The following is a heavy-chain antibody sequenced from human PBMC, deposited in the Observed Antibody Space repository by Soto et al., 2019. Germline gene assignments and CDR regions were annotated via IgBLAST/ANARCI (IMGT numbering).Heavy chain of an antibody. CDR3: ARTDSSGYYFVY. J-gene: IGHJ4*02. D-gene: IGHD3-22*01. CDR2: IYSSGTT. Sequence: QVQLQASGPGLVKPSQTLSLTCTVSGDVISRGGYYWSWIRQLPGKGLEWIGYIYSSGTTYSNPSLKSRITISVDTSKNQFSLNLSSVTAAATAVYYCARTDSSGYYFVYWGQGTLVTVFS. CDR1: GDVISRGGYY. V-gene: IGHV4-31*03.